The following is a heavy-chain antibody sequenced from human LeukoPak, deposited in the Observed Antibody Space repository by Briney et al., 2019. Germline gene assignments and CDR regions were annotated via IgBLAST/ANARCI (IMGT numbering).Heavy chain of an antibody. CDR1: GFTFSSYA. V-gene: IGHV3-23*01. Sequence: PGGSLRLSCAASGFTFSSYAMSWVRQAPGKGLEWVSAISGSGGSTYYADSVKGRFTISRDNSKNTLYLQMNSLRAEDTAVYYCAKVRKDSSTGRSYYSQYYFDYWGQGTLVTVSS. D-gene: IGHD1-26*01. J-gene: IGHJ4*02. CDR2: ISGSGGST. CDR3: AKVRKDSSTGRSYYSQYYFDY.